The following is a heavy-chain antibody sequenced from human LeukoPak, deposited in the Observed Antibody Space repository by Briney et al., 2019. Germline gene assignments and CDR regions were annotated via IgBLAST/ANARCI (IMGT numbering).Heavy chain of an antibody. CDR1: GFTFSNFA. V-gene: IGHV3-23*01. D-gene: IGHD1-14*01. CDR3: ATERPGSRTLDS. Sequence: GGSLRLSCAASGFTFSNFAMTWVRQAPGKGLEWVSAISGSGGSTYYADSVKGRFTISRDDSKNIVYLQMNNLRSEDTAVYFCATERPGSRTLDSWGQGTLVTVSS. CDR2: ISGSGGST. J-gene: IGHJ4*02.